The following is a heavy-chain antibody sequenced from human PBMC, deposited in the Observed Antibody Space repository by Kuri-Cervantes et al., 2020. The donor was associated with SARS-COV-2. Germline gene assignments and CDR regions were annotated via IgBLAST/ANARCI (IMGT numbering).Heavy chain of an antibody. CDR3: ARPSIAAPFDP. Sequence: GGSLRLSCAASGFTVSSNYMSWVRQAPGKGLEWVSDIYSGGSTYYADSVKGRFTISRDNAKNSLYLQMNSLRNEDTAVYYCARPSIAAPFDPWGQGTLVTVSS. D-gene: IGHD6-13*01. V-gene: IGHV3-66*04. J-gene: IGHJ5*02. CDR2: IYSGGST. CDR1: GFTVSSNY.